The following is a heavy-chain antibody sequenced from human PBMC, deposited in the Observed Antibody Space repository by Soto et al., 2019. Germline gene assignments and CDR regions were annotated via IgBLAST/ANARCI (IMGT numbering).Heavy chain of an antibody. Sequence: ASVKVSCKASGGIFSTYAISWLRQAPGQGLEWMGGIIPTFGTPNYAQKFQGRVTMTRDTSTSTVYMELSSLRSEDTAVYYCARALPTYGVVTTTFDYWGQGTLVTVSS. V-gene: IGHV1-69*05. J-gene: IGHJ4*02. D-gene: IGHD3-3*01. CDR2: IIPTFGTP. CDR1: GGIFSTYA. CDR3: ARALPTYGVVTTTFDY.